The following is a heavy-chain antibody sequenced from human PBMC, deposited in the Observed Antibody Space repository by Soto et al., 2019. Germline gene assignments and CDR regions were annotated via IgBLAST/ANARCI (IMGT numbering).Heavy chain of an antibody. J-gene: IGHJ5*02. CDR3: ARDTYSGYDFGL. CDR1: GASVAGGSYY. Sequence: QVQLRESGPGLVKPSQTLSLTCSVSGASVAGGSYYWSWVRQPPGKGLEWIGYIPSRGRPFYNPSLRSRGTISADTSKNQLSLKLTSVTAADTAVYYCARDTYSGYDFGLWGQGTLVTVSS. D-gene: IGHD5-12*01. V-gene: IGHV4-30-4*01. CDR2: IPSRGRP.